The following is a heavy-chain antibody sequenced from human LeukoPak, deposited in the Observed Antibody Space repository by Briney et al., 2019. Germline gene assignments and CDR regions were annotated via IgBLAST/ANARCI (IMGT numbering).Heavy chain of an antibody. CDR2: INPNSGGT. Sequence: ASVKVSCKASGYTFTGYYMHWVRQAPGQGLEWMGWINPNSGGTNYAQKFQGWVTMTRDTSISTAYMELSSLRSEDTAVYYCARDPVPAAMAEFIRAGYYMDVWGKGTTVTVS. D-gene: IGHD2-2*01. CDR1: GYTFTGYY. CDR3: ARDPVPAAMAEFIRAGYYMDV. V-gene: IGHV1-2*04. J-gene: IGHJ6*03.